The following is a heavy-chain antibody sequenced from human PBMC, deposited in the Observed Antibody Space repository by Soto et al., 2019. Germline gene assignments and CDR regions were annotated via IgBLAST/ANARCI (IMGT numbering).Heavy chain of an antibody. CDR1: GASISNYY. V-gene: IGHV4-59*01. D-gene: IGHD3-9*01. Sequence: QVQLQESGPGLVKPSETLSLTCTVSGASISNYYLSWIRQPPGKGLEWIGFVYYSGSTDYNPSLKSRVSLSVDTSKNQFSLKLRSVTAADTAMYYCAREAGVRYPFAPWGQGTLVIVSS. CDR2: VYYSGST. J-gene: IGHJ5*02. CDR3: AREAGVRYPFAP.